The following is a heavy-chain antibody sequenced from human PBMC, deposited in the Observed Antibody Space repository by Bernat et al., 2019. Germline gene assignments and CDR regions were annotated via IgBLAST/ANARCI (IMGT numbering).Heavy chain of an antibody. V-gene: IGHV3-21*01. J-gene: IGHJ3*02. CDR3: ASVAYCGGDCYYDAFDI. D-gene: IGHD2-21*02. CDR2: ISSSSSYI. Sequence: EVQLVESGGGLVKPGGSLRLSCAASGFTFSSYSMNWVRQAPGKGLEWVSSISSSSSYIYYADSVKGRFTISRDNAKNSLYLQMNSLRAEDTAVYYCASVAYCGGDCYYDAFDIWGQGTMVTGSS. CDR1: GFTFSSYS.